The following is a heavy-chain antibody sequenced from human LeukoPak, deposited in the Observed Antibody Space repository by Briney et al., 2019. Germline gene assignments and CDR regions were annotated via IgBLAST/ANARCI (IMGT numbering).Heavy chain of an antibody. Sequence: PGGSLRLSCAASGFTVSSTYMSWVRQAPGKGLEWVSVFYSGDTTYYADSVKGRFTISRDNSKNTLYLQMNSLRAEDTAVYYCARDWKIAAAGDYWGQGTLVTVSS. D-gene: IGHD6-13*01. J-gene: IGHJ4*02. CDR2: FYSGDTT. V-gene: IGHV3-66*02. CDR1: GFTVSSTY. CDR3: ARDWKIAAAGDY.